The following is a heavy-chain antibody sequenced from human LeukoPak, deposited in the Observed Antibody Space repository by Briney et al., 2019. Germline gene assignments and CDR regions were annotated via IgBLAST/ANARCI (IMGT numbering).Heavy chain of an antibody. CDR3: VKGDVYTSSGLDY. CDR2: ISSNGVNT. J-gene: IGHJ4*02. CDR1: GFSFSSCT. V-gene: IGHV3-64D*06. D-gene: IGHD3-16*01. Sequence: GGSLRLSCSASGFSFSSCTMHWVRQAPGKGLEYVSGISSNGVNTYYPDSVKGRFTISRDNSKNTLYLQMSSLRPEDTAVYSCVKGDVYTSSGLDYWGQGTLVSVSS.